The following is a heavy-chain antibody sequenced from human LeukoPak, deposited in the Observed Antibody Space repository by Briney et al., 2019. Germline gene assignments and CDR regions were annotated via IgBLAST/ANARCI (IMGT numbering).Heavy chain of an antibody. V-gene: IGHV3-30*18. CDR2: ISYDGSNE. D-gene: IGHD6-13*01. CDR1: GFTFSSYG. Sequence: PGGSLRLSCAASGFTFSSYGMHWVRQVPGKGLEWVAVISYDGSNEYYADSVKGRFTISRDNSKNTLYLQMNSLRPEDTAVYYCAKEAGDSSWYYDHWGQGTLVTASS. CDR3: AKEAGDSSWYYDH. J-gene: IGHJ4*02.